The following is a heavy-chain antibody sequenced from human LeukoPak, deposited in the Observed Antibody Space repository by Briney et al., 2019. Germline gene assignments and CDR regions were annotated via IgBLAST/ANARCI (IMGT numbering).Heavy chain of an antibody. V-gene: IGHV5-51*01. CDR2: IYPGDSDT. D-gene: IGHD3-16*01. J-gene: IGHJ3*02. Sequence: GESLKISCKGSGYSFTSYWIGWVRQMPGKGLEWMGIIYPGDSDTRYSPSFQGQVTISADKSISTAYLQWSSLKASDTAMYYCAGSDHDYVGGSYFENAFDIWGQGTMVTVSS. CDR1: GYSFTSYW. CDR3: AGSDHDYVGGSYFENAFDI.